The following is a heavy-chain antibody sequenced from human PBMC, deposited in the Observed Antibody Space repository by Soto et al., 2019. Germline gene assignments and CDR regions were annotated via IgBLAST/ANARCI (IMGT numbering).Heavy chain of an antibody. CDR1: GFTFSSYG. V-gene: IGHV3-48*02. CDR3: ASSPYYYDSSNYYGY. Sequence: EVQLVESGGGLVQPGGSLRLSCAASGFTFSSYGMNWVRQAPGKGLEWVSYISSSSTTIYYADSVKGRFTIFRDNAKTSLYLQLNSLRDEDLAVYYCASSPYYYDSSNYYGYWGQGTLVTVSS. CDR2: ISSSSTTI. J-gene: IGHJ4*02. D-gene: IGHD3-22*01.